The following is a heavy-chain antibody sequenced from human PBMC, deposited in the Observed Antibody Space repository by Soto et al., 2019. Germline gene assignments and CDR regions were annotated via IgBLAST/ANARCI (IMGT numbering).Heavy chain of an antibody. D-gene: IGHD4-17*01. CDR2: IIRIFGTA. CDR1: GGTFSSYA. V-gene: IGHV1-69*01. J-gene: IGHJ2*01. CDR3: ARENETVPGYFDL. Sequence: QVQLVQSGAEVKKPGSSVKVSCKASGGTFSSYAISWVRQAPGQGLEWMGGIIRIFGTANYAQTFQGRVTITAEASTSTAHVERSSLRSEDTAVYYCARENETVPGYFDLWGRGTLVTVSS.